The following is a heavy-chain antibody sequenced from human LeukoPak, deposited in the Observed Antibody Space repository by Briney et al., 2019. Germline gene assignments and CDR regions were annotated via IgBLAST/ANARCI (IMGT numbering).Heavy chain of an antibody. CDR3: ARVGDSSGWRAPSDWYFDL. Sequence: GGSLRLSCAASGFTFSSYSMNWVRQAPGKGLEWVSSISSSSSYIYYADSVKGRFTISRDNAKNSLYLQMNSLRAEDTAVYYCARVGDSSGWRAPSDWYFDLWGRGTLVTVSS. V-gene: IGHV3-21*01. CDR1: GFTFSSYS. D-gene: IGHD6-19*01. CDR2: ISSSSSYI. J-gene: IGHJ2*01.